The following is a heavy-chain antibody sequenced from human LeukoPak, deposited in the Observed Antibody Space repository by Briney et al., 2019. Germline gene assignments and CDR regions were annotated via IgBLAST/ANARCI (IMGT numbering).Heavy chain of an antibody. CDR2: ISAYNGNT. CDR3: AAVVVVAAPYYYGMDV. D-gene: IGHD2-15*01. J-gene: IGHJ6*02. V-gene: IGHV1-18*01. CDR1: GYSFTSYG. Sequence: ASVKVCCKAAGYSFTSYGIGWVRQAPGQGLELMGLISAYNGNTNYAQKLQGRVSMTTDRATSTAYMELRSLRSDDTAVYYCAAVVVVAAPYYYGMDVWGQGTTVTVSS.